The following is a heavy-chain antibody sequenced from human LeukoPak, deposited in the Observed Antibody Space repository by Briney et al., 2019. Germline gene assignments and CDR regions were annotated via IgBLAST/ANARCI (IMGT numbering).Heavy chain of an antibody. J-gene: IGHJ4*02. CDR3: ARGYYDSSGYYHQPFDY. Sequence: ASVKVSCKASGYAFTSYYMHWVRQAPGQGLEWMGIINPSGGSTSYAQKFQGRVTMTRDMSTSTVYMELSSLRSEDTAVYYCARGYYDSSGYYHQPFDYWGQGTLVTVSS. CDR2: INPSGGST. D-gene: IGHD3-22*01. V-gene: IGHV1-46*01. CDR1: GYAFTSYY.